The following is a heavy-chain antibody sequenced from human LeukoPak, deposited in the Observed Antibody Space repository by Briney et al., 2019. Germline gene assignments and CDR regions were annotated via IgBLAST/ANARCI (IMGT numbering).Heavy chain of an antibody. V-gene: IGHV4-59*01. CDR1: GGSISTYS. CDR3: ARAHSSGWPHMFDP. Sequence: PSETLSLTCTVSGGSISTYSWTWIRQPPGKGLEWIGNIYYSGSTNYNPSLKSRVTISIDTSKNQFSLKVSSVTAPDTAAYYCARAHSSGWPHMFDPWGQGTLVTVPS. J-gene: IGHJ5*02. D-gene: IGHD6-19*01. CDR2: IYYSGST.